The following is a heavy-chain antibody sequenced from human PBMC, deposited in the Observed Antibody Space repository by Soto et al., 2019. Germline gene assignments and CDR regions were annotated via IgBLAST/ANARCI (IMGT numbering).Heavy chain of an antibody. V-gene: IGHV3-23*01. CDR1: GFTFSSYA. D-gene: IGHD6-6*01. J-gene: IGHJ6*02. CDR2: ISGSGGST. Sequence: PGGSLRLSCAASGFTFSSYAMSWVRQAPGKGLEWVSAISGSGGSTYYADSVKGRFTISRDNSKNTRYLQMNSLRAEDTAVYYCAKIPLGSPSWTRYNYYGMDVWGRGTTVTVSS. CDR3: AKIPLGSPSWTRYNYYGMDV.